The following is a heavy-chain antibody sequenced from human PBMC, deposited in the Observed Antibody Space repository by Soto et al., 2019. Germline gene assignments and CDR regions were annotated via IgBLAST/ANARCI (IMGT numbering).Heavy chain of an antibody. J-gene: IGHJ4*02. D-gene: IGHD2-21*02. Sequence: SETLSLACAVSGVSVSSYYWTWIRQPPGKGLGWLGYIYDSGSINYNPSLKSRALVSVDTSKNQFSLRLDSLTAADTAVYYCARGGVAVTDKAPYYFDSWGQGSLVTVSS. CDR2: IYDSGSI. V-gene: IGHV4-59*02. CDR3: ARGGVAVTDKAPYYFDS. CDR1: GVSVSSYY.